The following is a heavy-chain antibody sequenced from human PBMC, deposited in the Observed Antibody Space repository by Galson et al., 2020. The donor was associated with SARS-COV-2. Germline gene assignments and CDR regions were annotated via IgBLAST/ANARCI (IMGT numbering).Heavy chain of an antibody. CDR1: GFSLTTSGVA. J-gene: IGHJ1*01. D-gene: IGHD3-3*01. CDR3: VHDSSGYYAFQH. V-gene: IGHV2-5*01. Sequence: VSGPTLVKPTQTLTLTCTFSGFSLTTSGVAWIRQPPGKALEWLAAIYRNDDKRFNPSLKSRLQITKDTSHSQVVLTLTNVDRVDTATYYCVHDSSGYYAFQHWGQGTVVAVSS. CDR2: IYRNDDK.